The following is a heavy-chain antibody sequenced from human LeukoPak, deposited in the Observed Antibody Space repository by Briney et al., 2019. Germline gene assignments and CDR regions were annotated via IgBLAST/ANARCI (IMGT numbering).Heavy chain of an antibody. CDR1: GFTFSSYG. J-gene: IGHJ6*02. CDR2: ISYDGSNK. Sequence: PGGSLRLSCAASGFTFSSYGMHWVRQAPGKGLEWVAVISYDGSNKYYADSVKGRFTISRDNSKNTLYLQMNSLRAEDTAVYYCARDQWVAAADTVVTASYYYYGMDVWGQGTTVTVSS. D-gene: IGHD2-21*02. CDR3: ARDQWVAAADTVVTASYYYYGMDV. V-gene: IGHV3-30*03.